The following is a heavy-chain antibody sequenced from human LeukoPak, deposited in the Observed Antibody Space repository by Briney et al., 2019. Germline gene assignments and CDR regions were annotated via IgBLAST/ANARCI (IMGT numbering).Heavy chain of an antibody. CDR1: GFTFSNAW. Sequence: GGSLRLSCAASGFTFSNAWMSWVRQAPGKGLEWVGRIKSKTVGGTTDYAAPVKGRFTISRDDSKNTLYLQMNSLKTEDTAVYYCTTVRADYDSSGYEEYFQHWGQGTLVTVSS. V-gene: IGHV3-15*01. CDR2: IKSKTVGGTT. D-gene: IGHD3-22*01. J-gene: IGHJ1*01. CDR3: TTVRADYDSSGYEEYFQH.